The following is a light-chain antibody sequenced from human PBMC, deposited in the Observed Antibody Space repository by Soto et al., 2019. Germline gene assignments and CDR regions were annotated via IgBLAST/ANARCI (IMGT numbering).Light chain of an antibody. J-gene: IGKJ3*01. CDR2: GAS. CDR3: QQLQRTPFT. V-gene: IGKV1-9*01. CDR1: QDISRY. Sequence: QLTQSPSSLSASVGDRVTITCRASQDISRYLAWYQQKAGKAPKLLIYGASTLQSGFPSRFSGFGSGTEFTLTISSLQPEDFTTYHCQQLQRTPFTFGPGTTVD.